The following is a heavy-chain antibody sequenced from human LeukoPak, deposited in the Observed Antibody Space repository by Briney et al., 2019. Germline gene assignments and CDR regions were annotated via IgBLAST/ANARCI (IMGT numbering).Heavy chain of an antibody. D-gene: IGHD6-19*01. CDR2: VFHSGST. CDR3: ARDLAVAGTNYFDF. CDR1: GDSISSNEW. Sequence: SETLSLTCSVSGDSISSNEWWSWVRQPPGKGLEWIGEVFHSGSTNFNPSLKSRVTISIDKSKNQSSLEVTSVTAADTAIYYCARDLAVAGTNYFDFWGQGVLVTVSS. V-gene: IGHV4-4*02. J-gene: IGHJ4*02.